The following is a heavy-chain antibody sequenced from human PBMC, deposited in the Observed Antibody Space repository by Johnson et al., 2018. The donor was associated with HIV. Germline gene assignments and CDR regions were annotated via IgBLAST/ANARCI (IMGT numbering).Heavy chain of an antibody. CDR1: GFTFSSYA. CDR2: ISYDGSNK. V-gene: IGHV3-30*04. J-gene: IGHJ3*02. Sequence: QMLLVESGGGVVQPGRSLRLSCAASGFTFSSYAMHWVRQAPGKGLEWVAVISYDGSNKYYADSVKGRFTISRDNSKNTLYLQMNSLRAEDTAVYYCAKGDTVVGAKYAFDIWGQGTMVTVSS. D-gene: IGHD1-26*01. CDR3: AKGDTVVGAKYAFDI.